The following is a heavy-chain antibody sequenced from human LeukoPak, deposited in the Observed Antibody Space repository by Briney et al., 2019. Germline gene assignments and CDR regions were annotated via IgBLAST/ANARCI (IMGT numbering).Heavy chain of an antibody. CDR1: GFTFSNYA. CDR2: ISGSGGST. CDR3: AKSRARREGSSGSIDY. V-gene: IGHV3-23*01. J-gene: IGHJ4*02. D-gene: IGHD3-22*01. Sequence: GGSLRLSCAASGFTFSNYAMSWVRQAPGKGLEWVSGISGSGGSTYYVDSVKGRFTISRDTSKNTLYLQMNGLRVEDTAVYYCAKSRARREGSSGSIDYWGQGTLVTVSS.